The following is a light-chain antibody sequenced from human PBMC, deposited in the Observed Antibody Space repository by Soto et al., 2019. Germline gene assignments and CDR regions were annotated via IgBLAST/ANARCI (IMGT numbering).Light chain of an antibody. CDR2: GAS. CDR3: QQRSSSTT. CDR1: QSVSSY. V-gene: IGKV3-11*01. J-gene: IGKJ5*01. Sequence: EIVLTQSPATLSLSPGERATLSCRASQSVSSYLAWYQQKPGQAPRLLIYGASNRATGIPARFSGSGSGTDFTLTISGLEPEDFVVYYCQQRSSSTTFGQGTRLEIK.